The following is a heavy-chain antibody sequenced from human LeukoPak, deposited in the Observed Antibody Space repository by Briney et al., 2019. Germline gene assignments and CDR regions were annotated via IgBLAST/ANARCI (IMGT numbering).Heavy chain of an antibody. J-gene: IGHJ3*02. V-gene: IGHV4-34*01. CDR1: GGSFSGYY. Sequence: PSETLSLTCAVYGGSFSGYYWSWIRQPPGKGLEWIGEINHSGSTNYNPSLKSRVTISVDTSKNQFSLKLSSVTAADTAVYYCSKPPRYSGSYYIPDAFDIWGQGTMVAVSS. CDR3: SKPPRYSGSYYIPDAFDI. D-gene: IGHD1-26*01. CDR2: INHSGST.